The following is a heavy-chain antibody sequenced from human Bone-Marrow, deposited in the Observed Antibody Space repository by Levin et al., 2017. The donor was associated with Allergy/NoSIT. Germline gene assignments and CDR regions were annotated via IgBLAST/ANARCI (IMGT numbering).Heavy chain of an antibody. Sequence: GESLKISCAASGFTFSPYSMNWVRQAPGSGLEWLSYINSGSASILYADSVRGRFTVSRDDDKNSLYLQMNSLRADDTAVYYCATSWGRLDYWGRGTLVTVSS. CDR3: ATSWGRLDY. J-gene: IGHJ4*02. D-gene: IGHD3-16*01. CDR1: GFTFSPYS. V-gene: IGHV3-48*04. CDR2: INSGSASI.